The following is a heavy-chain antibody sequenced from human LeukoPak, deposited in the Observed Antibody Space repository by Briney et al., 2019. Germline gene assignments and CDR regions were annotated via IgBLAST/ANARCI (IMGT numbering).Heavy chain of an antibody. Sequence: GGSLRLSCAASGFIFDDYGMTWVRQAPGKGLEWVSGITWNGGYTGYADSVKGRFTISRDNAKNSLYLQMNSLRAEDTALYYCAGTYYYDSSGFYPEFFQHWGQGTLV. J-gene: IGHJ1*01. CDR3: AGTYYYDSSGFYPEFFQH. CDR2: ITWNGGYT. V-gene: IGHV3-20*04. D-gene: IGHD3-22*01. CDR1: GFIFDDYG.